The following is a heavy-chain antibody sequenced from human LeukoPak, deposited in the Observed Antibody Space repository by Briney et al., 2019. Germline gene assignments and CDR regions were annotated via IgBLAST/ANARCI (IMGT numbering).Heavy chain of an antibody. Sequence: SETLSLTCTVSGGSISSNTYSWGWIRQPPGKGLEWIGSIYYSGSTYYNPSLKSRVTISVDTSKNQFSLTLSSVTAADTAVYYCARDLGVVVPAVVHNWFDPWGQGTLVTVSS. V-gene: IGHV4-39*07. CDR1: GGSISSNTYS. J-gene: IGHJ5*02. CDR3: ARDLGVVVPAVVHNWFDP. CDR2: IYYSGST. D-gene: IGHD2-2*01.